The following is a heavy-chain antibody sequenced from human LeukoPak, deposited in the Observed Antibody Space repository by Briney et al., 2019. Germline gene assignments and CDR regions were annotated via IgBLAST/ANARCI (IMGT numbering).Heavy chain of an antibody. Sequence: SETLSLTCAVYGGSFSGYYWSWIRQPPGKGLEWIGSIYYSGSTYYNPSLKSRVTISVDTSKNQFSLKLSSVTAADTAVYYCATQTIVVVPAAHMDVWGKGTTVTISS. CDR1: GGSFSGYY. V-gene: IGHV4-34*01. CDR3: ATQTIVVVPAAHMDV. J-gene: IGHJ6*03. D-gene: IGHD2-2*01. CDR2: IYYSGST.